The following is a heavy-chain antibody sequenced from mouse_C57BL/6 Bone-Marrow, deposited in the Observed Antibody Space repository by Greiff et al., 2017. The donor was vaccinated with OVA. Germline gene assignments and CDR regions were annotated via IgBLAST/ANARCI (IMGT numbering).Heavy chain of an antibody. D-gene: IGHD4-1*01. V-gene: IGHV1-36*01. CDR1: GFTFTDYY. CDR3: ARRTGMDWYFDV. Sequence: VHVKQSGPVLVKPGPSVKISCKASGFTFTDYYMHWVKQSHGKSLEWIGLVYPYNGGTSYNQKFKGKATLTVDPSSSTAYMELNSLTSEDSAVYYCARRTGMDWYFDVWGTGTTVTVSS. J-gene: IGHJ1*03. CDR2: VYPYNGGT.